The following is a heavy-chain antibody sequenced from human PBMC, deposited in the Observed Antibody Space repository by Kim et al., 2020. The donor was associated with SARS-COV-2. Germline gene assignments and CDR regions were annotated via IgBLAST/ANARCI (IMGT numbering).Heavy chain of an antibody. Sequence: SETLSLTCTVSGGSISSSSYYWGWIRQPPGKGLEWIGSIYYSGSTYYNPSLKSRVTISVDTSKNQFSLKLSSVTAADTAVYYCARHADRVEGFYYYYGMDVWGQGTTVTVSS. J-gene: IGHJ6*02. CDR2: IYYSGST. CDR1: GGSISSSSYY. CDR3: ARHADRVEGFYYYYGMDV. D-gene: IGHD3-22*01. V-gene: IGHV4-39*01.